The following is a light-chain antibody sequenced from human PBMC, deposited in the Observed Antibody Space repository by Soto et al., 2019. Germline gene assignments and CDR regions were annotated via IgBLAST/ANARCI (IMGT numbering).Light chain of an antibody. CDR1: SSDVGGYNY. CDR3: CSYAGSYTLV. CDR2: DVN. Sequence: QSVLTQPRSVSVSPGQSVTISCTGTSSDVGGYNYVSWYQQHPGKAPKLMIYDVNKRPSGVPDRFSGSKSGNTASLTISGLQAEDEADYYCCSYAGSYTLVFGTGTKV. V-gene: IGLV2-11*01. J-gene: IGLJ1*01.